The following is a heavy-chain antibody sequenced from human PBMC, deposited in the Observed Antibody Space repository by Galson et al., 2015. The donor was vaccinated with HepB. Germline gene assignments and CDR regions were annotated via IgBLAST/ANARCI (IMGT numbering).Heavy chain of an antibody. CDR3: ARGTEF. Sequence: SETLSLTCTVSGGSFSGHYWNWIRQPPGKGLEWIGYIYNSGTTNYNPSPKSRVTISVDTSKNLFSLKLTSVTAADTAVYYCARGTEFWGQGTLVTVSS. J-gene: IGHJ4*02. CDR1: GGSFSGHY. D-gene: IGHD2-2*01. CDR2: IYNSGTT. V-gene: IGHV4-59*11.